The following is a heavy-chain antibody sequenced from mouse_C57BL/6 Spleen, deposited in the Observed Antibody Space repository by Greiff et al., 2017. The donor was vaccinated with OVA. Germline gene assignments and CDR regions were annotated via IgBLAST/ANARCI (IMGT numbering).Heavy chain of an antibody. J-gene: IGHJ2*01. V-gene: IGHV1-82*01. CDR3: ARSRGNYQIDY. Sequence: VKLQESGPELVKPGASVKISCKASGYAFSSSWMNWVKQRPGKGLEWIGRIYPGDGDTNYNGKFKGKATLTADKSSSTAYMQLSSLTSEDSAVYFCARSRGNYQIDYWGQGTTLTVSS. D-gene: IGHD2-1*01. CDR1: GYAFSSSW. CDR2: IYPGDGDT.